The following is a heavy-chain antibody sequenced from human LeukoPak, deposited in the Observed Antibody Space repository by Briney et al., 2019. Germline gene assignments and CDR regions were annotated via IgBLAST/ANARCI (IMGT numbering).Heavy chain of an antibody. CDR2: ITGGGTT. CDR3: AKVRMITMIAYDAFDI. D-gene: IGHD3-22*01. Sequence: GGSLRLSCAASGFTFSSHGMNWVRQAPGKGLEWVSGITGGGTTYYADSVKGRVTISRDNSKNTLYLQMNSLRAEDTAVYYCAKVRMITMIAYDAFDIWGQGTMVTVSS. V-gene: IGHV3-23*01. CDR1: GFTFSSHG. J-gene: IGHJ3*02.